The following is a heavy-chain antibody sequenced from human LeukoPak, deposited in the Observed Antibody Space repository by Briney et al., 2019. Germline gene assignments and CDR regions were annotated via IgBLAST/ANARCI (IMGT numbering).Heavy chain of an antibody. CDR1: GYTFTTFTTYG. CDR3: ARDKALVAAPGDY. V-gene: IGHV1-18*01. D-gene: IGHD3-10*01. J-gene: IGHJ4*02. Sequence: ASVKVSCKASGYTFTTFTTYGISWVRQAPGRGLEWMGWISTYNGNTNYAQKLQGRVTMTTDTSTSTAYMELRSLRSDDTAVYYCARDKALVAAPGDYWGQGTLVTVSS. CDR2: ISTYNGNT.